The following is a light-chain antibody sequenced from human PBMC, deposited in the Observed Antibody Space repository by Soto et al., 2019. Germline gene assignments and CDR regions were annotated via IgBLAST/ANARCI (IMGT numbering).Light chain of an antibody. CDR1: TTDVGSSDY. V-gene: IGLV2-14*03. Sequence: QSALSRSVSGSPGQSVTLSCTGATTDVGSSDYVSWYQQHPGKAPRLLIYDVSNRPSGVSSRFSGSKSGNTASLTISGLQAEDEADYYCSSYGNTRGTLEVVLFGGGTKLTVL. J-gene: IGLJ2*01. CDR2: DVS. CDR3: SSYGNTRGTLEVVL.